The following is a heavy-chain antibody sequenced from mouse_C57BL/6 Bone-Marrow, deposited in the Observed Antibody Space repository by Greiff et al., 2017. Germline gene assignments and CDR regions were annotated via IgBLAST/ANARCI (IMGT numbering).Heavy chain of an antibody. CDR3: AIITTVVASFDY. Sequence: QVQLQQPGAELVRPGTSVKLSCKASGYTFTSYWMHWVKQRPGQGLEWIGVIDPSDSYTNYNQKFKGKATLTVDTSSSTAYMQLSSLTSEDSAVYYCAIITTVVASFDYWGQGTTLTVSS. J-gene: IGHJ2*01. D-gene: IGHD1-1*01. V-gene: IGHV1-59*01. CDR2: IDPSDSYT. CDR1: GYTFTSYW.